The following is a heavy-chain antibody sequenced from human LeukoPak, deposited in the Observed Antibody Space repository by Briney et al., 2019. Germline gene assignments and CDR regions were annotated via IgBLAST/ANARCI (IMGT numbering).Heavy chain of an antibody. V-gene: IGHV1-3*01. CDR3: ARDGDYDAFDI. CDR1: GYTFTSYA. J-gene: IGHJ3*02. CDR2: INAGNGNT. Sequence: ASVRVSCKASGYTFTSYAMYWVRQAPGQRLEWMGWINAGNGNTKYSQKFQGRVTITRDTSASTAYMELSSLRSEDTAVYYCARDGDYDAFDIWGQGTMVTVSS. D-gene: IGHD4-17*01.